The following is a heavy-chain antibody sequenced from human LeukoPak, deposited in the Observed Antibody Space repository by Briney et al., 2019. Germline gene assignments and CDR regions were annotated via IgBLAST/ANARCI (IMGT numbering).Heavy chain of an antibody. CDR1: GFTFSRHG. V-gene: IGHV3-53*01. J-gene: IGHJ4*02. CDR3: ARDGRFGELTH. CDR2: LYDGGPT. Sequence: GRSLRLSCAASGFTFSRHGMHWVRQAPGKGLEWVSVLYDGGPTYYADSVKGRFTISRDNSRNMVYLQMKSLRAEDTAVYYCARDGRFGELTHWGQGTLVTVSS. D-gene: IGHD3-10*01.